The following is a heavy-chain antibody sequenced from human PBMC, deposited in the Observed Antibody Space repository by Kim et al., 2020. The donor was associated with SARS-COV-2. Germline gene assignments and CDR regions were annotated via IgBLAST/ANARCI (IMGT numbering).Heavy chain of an antibody. J-gene: IGHJ4*02. CDR3: ASETHYYDSSGYMDY. CDR1: GGTFSSYA. V-gene: IGHV1-69*13. CDR2: IIPIFGTA. Sequence: SVKVSCKASGGTFSSYAISWVRQAPGQGLEWMGGIIPIFGTANYAQKFQGRVTITADESTSTAYMELSSLRSEDTAVYYCASETHYYDSSGYMDYWGQGTLVTVSS. D-gene: IGHD3-22*01.